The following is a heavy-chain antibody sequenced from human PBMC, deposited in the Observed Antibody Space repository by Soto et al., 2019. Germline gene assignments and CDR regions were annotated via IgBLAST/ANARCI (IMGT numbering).Heavy chain of an antibody. V-gene: IGHV3-23*01. J-gene: IGHJ4*02. CDR1: GFTFSSYA. D-gene: IGHD5-18*01. Sequence: GGSLRLSCAASGFTFSSYAMSWVRQAPGKGLEWVSAISGSGGSTYYADSVKGRFTISRDNSKNTLYLQMNSLRAEDTAVYYCAKGRGGYSYGHRGAFDYWGQGTLVTVSS. CDR2: ISGSGGST. CDR3: AKGRGGYSYGHRGAFDY.